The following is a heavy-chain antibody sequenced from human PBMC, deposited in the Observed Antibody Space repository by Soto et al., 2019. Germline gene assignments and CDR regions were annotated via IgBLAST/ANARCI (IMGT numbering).Heavy chain of an antibody. CDR2: IKKDGSGK. J-gene: IGHJ4*02. CDR3: VRVGRLGGY. Sequence: EVQLVESGGGLVQPGGSLRLSCTASGFTFSSYWMSWVRQAPGKGLGWVANIKKDGSGKYYVDSVKGRFSISRDNARNSLYLQMNSLRVEDTAVYYCVRVGRLGGYWGQGALVTVSS. V-gene: IGHV3-7*03. D-gene: IGHD3-16*01. CDR1: GFTFSSYW.